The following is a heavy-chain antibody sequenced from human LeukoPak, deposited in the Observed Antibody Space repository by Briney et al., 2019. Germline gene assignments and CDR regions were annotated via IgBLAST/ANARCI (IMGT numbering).Heavy chain of an antibody. CDR2: IYHSGST. CDR3: ARWIQLWSYYFDY. D-gene: IGHD5-18*01. J-gene: IGHJ4*02. Sequence: SETLSLTCAVYGGSFSGYYWSWIRQPPGKGLEWIGSIYHSGSTYYNPSLKSRVTISVDTSKNQFSLKLSSVTAADMAVYYCARWIQLWSYYFDYWGQGTLVTVSS. CDR1: GGSFSGYY. V-gene: IGHV4-34*01.